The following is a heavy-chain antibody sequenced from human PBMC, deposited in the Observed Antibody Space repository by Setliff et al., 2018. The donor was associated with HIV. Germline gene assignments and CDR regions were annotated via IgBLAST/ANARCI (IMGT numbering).Heavy chain of an antibody. Sequence: PGGSLRLSCAASGFTFSSYGMHWVRQAPGKGLEWVSVIYSDGSTYYADSVKGRFTISRDNSKNTLYLQMNSLRAEDTAVYYCARGAAALSIPTPPDYWGQGTLVTVSS. J-gene: IGHJ4*02. CDR3: ARGAAALSIPTPPDY. CDR1: GFTFSSYG. CDR2: IYSDGST. D-gene: IGHD6-6*01. V-gene: IGHV3-NL1*01.